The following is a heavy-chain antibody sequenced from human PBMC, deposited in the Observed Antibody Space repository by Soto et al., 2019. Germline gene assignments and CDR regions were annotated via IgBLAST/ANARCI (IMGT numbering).Heavy chain of an antibody. D-gene: IGHD3-3*01. Sequence: ASVKVSCKASGNTFTRYAVHWVRQAPGQRLEWMGWINAGNGSTKYSQNFQGRVTITGDTSASTAYMELSSLRSEDTAVYYCARDNYDFWSGSLDPWGQGTLVTVSS. J-gene: IGHJ5*02. V-gene: IGHV1-3*01. CDR3: ARDNYDFWSGSLDP. CDR2: INAGNGST. CDR1: GNTFTRYA.